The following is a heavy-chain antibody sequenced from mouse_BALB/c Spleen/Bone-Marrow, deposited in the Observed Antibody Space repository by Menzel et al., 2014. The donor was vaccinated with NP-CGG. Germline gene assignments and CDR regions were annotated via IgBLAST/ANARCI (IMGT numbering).Heavy chain of an antibody. Sequence: EVQLQQSGAELVKPGASVKLSCTASGFNIKDTYMHWVKQRPEQGLEWIGRIDPANGNAKYDPKFQGKATITADTSSNTAFLQLSSLTSEDTAVYYCARYRLGTSFDFWGQGTPLTVSS. J-gene: IGHJ2*01. CDR3: ARYRLGTSFDF. CDR1: GFNIKDTY. V-gene: IGHV14-3*02. D-gene: IGHD2-14*01. CDR2: IDPANGNA.